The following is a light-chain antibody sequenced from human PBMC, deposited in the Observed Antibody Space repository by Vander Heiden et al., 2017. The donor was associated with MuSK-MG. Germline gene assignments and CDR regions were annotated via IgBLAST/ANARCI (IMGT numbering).Light chain of an antibody. CDR3: QQSYSTQG. CDR2: AAS. CDR1: QSISSY. Sequence: DIQMTQSPSSLSASVGDRVTITCRASQSISSYLNWYQQKPGKAPKLLIYAASSLQSGVPSRFSGSGSGTDFTLTISRLQPEDFATYYCQQSYSTQGFGRGTKVDIK. V-gene: IGKV1-39*01. J-gene: IGKJ3*01.